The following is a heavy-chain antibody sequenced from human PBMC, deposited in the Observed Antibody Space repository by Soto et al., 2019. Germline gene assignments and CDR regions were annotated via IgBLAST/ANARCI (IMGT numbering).Heavy chain of an antibody. D-gene: IGHD5-18*01. CDR1: GGTFSSYA. CDR2: IIPIFGTA. J-gene: IGHJ6*02. V-gene: IGHV1-69*12. Sequence: QVQLVQSGAEVKKPGSSVKVSCKASGGTFSSYAISWVRQAPGQGLEWMGGIIPIFGTANYAQKFQGRVTITADESTSTAYMELSSLRSEDTAVYYCASYQGWIQLSDSDYYYGMDVWGQGTTVTVSS. CDR3: ASYQGWIQLSDSDYYYGMDV.